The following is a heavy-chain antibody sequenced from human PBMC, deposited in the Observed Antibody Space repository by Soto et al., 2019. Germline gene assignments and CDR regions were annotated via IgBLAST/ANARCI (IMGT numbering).Heavy chain of an antibody. CDR2: ISYDGSNK. CDR3: AKEYGSSSLSPDFDY. CDR1: GFTFSSYG. D-gene: IGHD6-13*01. J-gene: IGHJ4*02. V-gene: IGHV3-30*18. Sequence: QVQLVESEGGVVQPGRSLRLSCAASGFTFSSYGMHWVRQAPGKGLEWVAVISYDGSNKYYADSVKGRFTISRDNSKNTLYLQMNSLRAEDTAVYYCAKEYGSSSLSPDFDYWGQGTLVTVSS.